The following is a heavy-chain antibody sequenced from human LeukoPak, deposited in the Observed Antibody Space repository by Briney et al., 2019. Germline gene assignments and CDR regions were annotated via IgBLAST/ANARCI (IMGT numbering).Heavy chain of an antibody. V-gene: IGHV3-30-3*01. CDR2: ISYDGSNK. Sequence: GRSLRLSCAASGFTFSSYAMHWVRQAPGKGLEWVAVISYDGSNKYYADSVKGRFTISRDNSKNTLYLQMNSLRAEDTAVYYCARTTTVTTYDYWGQGTLVTVSS. D-gene: IGHD4-17*01. CDR1: GFTFSSYA. J-gene: IGHJ4*02. CDR3: ARTTTVTTYDY.